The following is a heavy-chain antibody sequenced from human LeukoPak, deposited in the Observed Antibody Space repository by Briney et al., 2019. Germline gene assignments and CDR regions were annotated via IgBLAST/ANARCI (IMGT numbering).Heavy chain of an antibody. CDR3: AKCGYSGSYNNYYYFMDV. Sequence: GGSLRLSCAASGFTFSNAWMSWVRQAPGKGLEWVGRIKSKTDGGTTDYAAPVKGRFTISRDNSKNTLYLQMISLRVEDTAVYYCAKCGYSGSYNNYYYFMDVWGKGATVTISS. CDR1: GFTFSNAW. D-gene: IGHD1-26*01. J-gene: IGHJ6*03. CDR2: IKSKTDGGTT. V-gene: IGHV3-15*01.